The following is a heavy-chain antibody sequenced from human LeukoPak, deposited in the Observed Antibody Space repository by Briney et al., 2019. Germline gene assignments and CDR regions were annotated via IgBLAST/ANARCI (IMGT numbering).Heavy chain of an antibody. Sequence: ASVKVSCKASGYTFTSYDINWVRQATGQGLEWMGWMNPNSGNTGYAQKFQGRVTITRNTSISTAYMELSSLRSEDTAVYYCARDIAAAGSNFDYWGQGTLVTVSS. D-gene: IGHD6-13*01. CDR1: GYTFTSYD. CDR3: ARDIAAAGSNFDY. CDR2: MNPNSGNT. J-gene: IGHJ4*02. V-gene: IGHV1-8*03.